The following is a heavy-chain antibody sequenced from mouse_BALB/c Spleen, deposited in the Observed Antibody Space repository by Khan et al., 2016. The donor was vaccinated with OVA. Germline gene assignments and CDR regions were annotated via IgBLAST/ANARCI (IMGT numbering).Heavy chain of an antibody. CDR3: ARSGLGIYLDY. CDR1: NYKFTDYA. D-gene: IGHD4-1*01. CDR2: ISNYFGKT. J-gene: IGHJ2*01. V-gene: IGHV1S137*01. Sequence: QVQLQQSGPELVRPGVSVKISCKGSNYKFTDYAMHWVKQSHAKSLEWIGVISNYFGKTNYNQKFKGKATMTVDKFSSTVYMELARLTSEDSAIYYCARSGLGIYLDYWGQGTTLTVSS.